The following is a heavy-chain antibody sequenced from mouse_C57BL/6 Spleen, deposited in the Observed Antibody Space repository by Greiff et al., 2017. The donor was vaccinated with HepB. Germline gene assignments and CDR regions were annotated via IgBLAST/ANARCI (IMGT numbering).Heavy chain of an antibody. Sequence: EVQLQQSGAELVRPGASVKLSCTASGFNIKDYYMHWVKQRPEQGLEWIGRIDPEDGDTEYAPKFQGKATMTADTSSNTAYLQLSSLTSEDTAVYYCTTHDYGSSYGEYYFDYWGQGTTLTVSS. V-gene: IGHV14-1*01. CDR2: IDPEDGDT. CDR3: TTHDYGSSYGEYYFDY. J-gene: IGHJ2*01. CDR1: GFNIKDYY. D-gene: IGHD1-1*01.